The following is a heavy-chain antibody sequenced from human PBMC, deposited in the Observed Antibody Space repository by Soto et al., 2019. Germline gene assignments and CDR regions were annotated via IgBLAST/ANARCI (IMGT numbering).Heavy chain of an antibody. CDR2: INHRGNT. D-gene: IGHD2-8*01. Sequence: QVQLQQWGAGLSKPSETLSLTCAVYGGSFSGYYWTWIRQPPGKGLEWIGEINHRGNTNYNPSLKCRVTISVDTSKNQFSLKLTSVTAADTAVYYCARQEVPQWFTKGYYGMDVWDQGTTVTVSS. V-gene: IGHV4-34*01. CDR3: ARQEVPQWFTKGYYGMDV. J-gene: IGHJ6*02. CDR1: GGSFSGYY.